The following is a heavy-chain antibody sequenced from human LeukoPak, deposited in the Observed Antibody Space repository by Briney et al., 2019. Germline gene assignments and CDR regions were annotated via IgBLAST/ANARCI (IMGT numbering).Heavy chain of an antibody. J-gene: IGHJ5*02. V-gene: IGHV4-59*12. CDR1: GTSITSYY. Sequence: SETLSLTCNVSGTSITSYYWSWIRQPPGKGLEWIGYIYYSGSTNYNPSLKSRVTISVDTSKNQFSLKLSSVTAADTAVYYCARTKYYYGSGSYYPLNWFDPWGQGTLVTVSS. CDR2: IYYSGST. CDR3: ARTKYYYGSGSYYPLNWFDP. D-gene: IGHD3-10*01.